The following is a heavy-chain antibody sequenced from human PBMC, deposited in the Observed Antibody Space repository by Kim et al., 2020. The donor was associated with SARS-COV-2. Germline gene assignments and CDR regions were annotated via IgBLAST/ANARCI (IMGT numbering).Heavy chain of an antibody. CDR2: INPSSGAT. CDR1: GYTFNDYY. J-gene: IGHJ4*02. V-gene: IGHV1-46*02. CDR3: ARDVAYSSRRSGPGF. D-gene: IGHD6-19*01. Sequence: ASVKVSCKASGYTFNDYYVHWVRQAPGQGLEWMGIINPSSGATSHAPKFQGRVTMTSDTSTSTVYMELSSLRSEDAAIYYCARDVAYSSRRSGPGFWGQGTPVIVSS.